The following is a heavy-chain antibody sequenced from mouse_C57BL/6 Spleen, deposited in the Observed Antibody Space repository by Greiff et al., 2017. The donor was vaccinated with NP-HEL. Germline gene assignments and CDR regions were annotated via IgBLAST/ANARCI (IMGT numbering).Heavy chain of an antibody. CDR3: ARWDYGSSYGWYFDV. Sequence: EVKLQESGPGLAKPSQTLSLTCSVTGYSITSDYWNWIRKFPGNKLEYMGYISYSGSTYYTPSLKSRISITRDTSKNQYYLQLNSVTTEDTATYYCARWDYGSSYGWYFDVWGTGTTVTVSS. CDR2: ISYSGST. D-gene: IGHD1-1*01. V-gene: IGHV3-8*01. J-gene: IGHJ1*03. CDR1: GYSITSDY.